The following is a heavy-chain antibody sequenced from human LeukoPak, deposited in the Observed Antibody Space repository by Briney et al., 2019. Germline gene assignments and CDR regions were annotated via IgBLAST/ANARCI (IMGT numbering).Heavy chain of an antibody. V-gene: IGHV1-18*01. Sequence: ASVTVSFTSSGYTFTIYGISWVRQAPGQGLEWMGWISAYNGNTNYAQKLQGRVTMTTDTSTSTAYMELRSLRSDDTAVYYCARVGFGGPLQDYYYYGMDVWGQGTTVTVSS. D-gene: IGHD2-15*01. CDR1: GYTFTIYG. J-gene: IGHJ6*02. CDR2: ISAYNGNT. CDR3: ARVGFGGPLQDYYYYGMDV.